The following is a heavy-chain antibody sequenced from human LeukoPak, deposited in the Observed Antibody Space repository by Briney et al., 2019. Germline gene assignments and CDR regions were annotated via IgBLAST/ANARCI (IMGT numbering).Heavy chain of an antibody. V-gene: IGHV4-30-4*08. CDR2: IYYSGST. CDR3: ARAGGYCSGGSCYHFDY. J-gene: IGHJ4*02. Sequence: SETLSLTCAVYGGSFSGYYWSWIRQPPGKGLEWIGYIYYSGSTYYNPSLKSRVTLSVDTSKNQFSLKLSSVTAADTAVYYCARAGGYCSGGSCYHFDYWGQGTLVTVSS. D-gene: IGHD2-15*01. CDR1: GGSFSGYY.